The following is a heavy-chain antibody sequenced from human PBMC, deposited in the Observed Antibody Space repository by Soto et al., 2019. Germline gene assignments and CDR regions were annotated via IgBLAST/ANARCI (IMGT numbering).Heavy chain of an antibody. D-gene: IGHD3-9*01. V-gene: IGHV3-15*01. CDR2: IKSKTDGGTT. CDR3: TTDRRYYDILIGSYYFDY. CDR1: GFTFSNAW. Sequence: LSCAASGFTFSNAWMSWVRQAPGKGLEWVGRIKSKTDGGTTDYAAPVKGRFTISRDDSKNTLYLQMNSLKTEDTAVYYCTTDRRYYDILIGSYYFDYWGQGTLVTVSS. J-gene: IGHJ4*02.